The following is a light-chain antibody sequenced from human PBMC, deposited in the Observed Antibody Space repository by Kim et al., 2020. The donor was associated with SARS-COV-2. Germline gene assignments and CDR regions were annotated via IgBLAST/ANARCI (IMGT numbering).Light chain of an antibody. J-gene: IGKJ4*01. CDR3: QLCVTSALT. CDR1: ESVSPRY. CDR2: ASS. Sequence: EIVLTQFPGTLSLSPGETATLSCRASESVSPRYLSWYQQQPGQATSLLIVASSNRTPATPDRISGSGGGTDFTPTSSRLEHEDFAAYYCQLCVTSALTFGGGTKVDIK. V-gene: IGKV3-20*01.